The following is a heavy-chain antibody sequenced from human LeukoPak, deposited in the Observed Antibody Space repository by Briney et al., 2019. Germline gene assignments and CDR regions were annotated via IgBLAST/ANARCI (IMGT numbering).Heavy chain of an antibody. Sequence: SVTVSCQACGYTFPRYVINGLGPAAARGGEGMGWRNPNRGNTDYAQKFQGRVTITRNTYIRPDYMEPNSLRSEDTAVYYCARWGVIKEGAYYYYYMDGWGKGSTVSNSS. CDR3: ARWGVIKEGAYYYYYMDG. CDR1: GYTFPRYV. CDR2: RNPNRGNT. J-gene: IGHJ6*03. V-gene: IGHV1-8*01. D-gene: IGHD3-10*01.